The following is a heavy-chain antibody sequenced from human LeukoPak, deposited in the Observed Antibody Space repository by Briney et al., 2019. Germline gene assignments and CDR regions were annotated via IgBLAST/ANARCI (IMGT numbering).Heavy chain of an antibody. CDR3: ATETNGRHYDY. V-gene: IGHV3-21*06. Sequence: GGSLRLSCTTSGLTFSTSGINWVRQAPGKSLEWVASIGPTGFDRYHADSIKGRFTISRDNANNFLYLQMDSLRAEDTAVYYCATETNGRHYDYWGQGTLLTVSS. CDR1: GLTFSTSG. D-gene: IGHD1-14*01. J-gene: IGHJ4*02. CDR2: IGPTGFDR.